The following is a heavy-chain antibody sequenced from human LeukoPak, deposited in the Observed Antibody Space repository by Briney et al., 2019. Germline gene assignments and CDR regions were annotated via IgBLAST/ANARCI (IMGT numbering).Heavy chain of an antibody. CDR1: GGSVSSGSYY. CDR2: IFYTGTT. J-gene: IGHJ4*02. D-gene: IGHD3-10*01. V-gene: IGHV4-61*01. CDR3: ARGQRGVYYYGSGSYYNFLSYFDY. Sequence: SETLSLTCTVSGGSVSSGSYYWSWIRQPPGKGLEWIGYIFYTGTTYYNSSLKSRVTISVDTSKNQFSLKLSSVTAADTAVYYCARGQRGVYYYGSGSYYNFLSYFDYWGQGTLVTVSS.